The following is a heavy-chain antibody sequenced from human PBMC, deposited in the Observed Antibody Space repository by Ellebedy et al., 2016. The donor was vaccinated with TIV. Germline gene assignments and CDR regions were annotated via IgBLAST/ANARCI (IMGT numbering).Heavy chain of an antibody. CDR2: INAGNGYT. J-gene: IGHJ5*02. Sequence: ASVKVSCKASGYTFTSQTIHWVRQAPGQRLEWMGRINAGNGYTKYSRKFQGRVTITRDTSASTAYMELSSLRSEDTAVYYCARAFLLVVAATDNWFDPWGQGTLVTVSS. D-gene: IGHD2-15*01. CDR1: GYTFTSQT. V-gene: IGHV1-3*01. CDR3: ARAFLLVVAATDNWFDP.